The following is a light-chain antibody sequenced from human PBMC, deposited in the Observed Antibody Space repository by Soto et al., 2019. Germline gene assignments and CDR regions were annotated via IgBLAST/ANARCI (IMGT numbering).Light chain of an antibody. CDR1: QSIINN. V-gene: IGKV3-15*01. CDR2: GAS. Sequence: EIVMTQSPDTLSVSPGERATLSCRASQSIINNLAWYQQKPGQAPRLLIYGASIRATGFPARFSGSGSGTEFTLTISSLQPEDFAVYYCQQYNDWPPLTFGGGTKVEIK. J-gene: IGKJ4*01. CDR3: QQYNDWPPLT.